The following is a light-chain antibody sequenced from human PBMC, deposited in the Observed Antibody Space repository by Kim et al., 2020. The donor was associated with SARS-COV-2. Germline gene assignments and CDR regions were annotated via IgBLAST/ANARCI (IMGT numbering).Light chain of an antibody. CDR3: CAYTKSGWV. Sequence: QSALTQPASVSGSPGQSIIISCTGTSDDVGDYEYVSWYQQHPGKAPKLMIYDVNKRPSGVSDRFSGPKSGNAASLTISGLQAEDEADYYCCAYTKSGWVFGGGTQLTVL. J-gene: IGLJ3*02. V-gene: IGLV2-14*03. CDR1: SDDVGDYEY. CDR2: DVN.